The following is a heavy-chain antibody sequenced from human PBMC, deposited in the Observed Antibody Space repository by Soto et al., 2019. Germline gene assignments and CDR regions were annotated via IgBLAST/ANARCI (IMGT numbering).Heavy chain of an antibody. V-gene: IGHV1-3*01. CDR3: ARGFPPMRYWYFDL. CDR1: GYTFTSYA. J-gene: IGHJ2*01. Sequence: ASVKVSCKASGYTFTSYAMHWVRQAPGQRLEWMGWINAGNGNTKYSQKFQGRVTITRDTSASTAYMELSSLRSEDTAVYHCARGFPPMRYWYFDLWGRGTLVTVS. D-gene: IGHD2-21*01. CDR2: INAGNGNT.